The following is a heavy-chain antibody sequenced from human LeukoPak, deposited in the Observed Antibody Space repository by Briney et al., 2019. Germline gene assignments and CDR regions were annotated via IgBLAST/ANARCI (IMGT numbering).Heavy chain of an antibody. D-gene: IGHD7-27*01. J-gene: IGHJ3*02. V-gene: IGHV4-59*01. Sequence: PSETLSLTCTVSGDSISSYCWSWIRQPPGKGLEWIGYIYYSGSTNYNPSLKSRVTISVDTSKNQFSLKLSSVTAADTAVCYCARSKTNWSAFDIWGQGTMVTVSS. CDR1: GDSISSYC. CDR3: ARSKTNWSAFDI. CDR2: IYYSGST.